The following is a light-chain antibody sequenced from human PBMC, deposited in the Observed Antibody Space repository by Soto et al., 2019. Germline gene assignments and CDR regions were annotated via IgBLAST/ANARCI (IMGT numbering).Light chain of an antibody. CDR3: QQYGSSPLT. Sequence: EIVLTQSPGTLSLSPGERATLSCRASQSVSSSFLAWYQQKPGQAPRLLIYGASSRATGIPDRFSGSGSGRDFTLTISRLEPEDVAVYYFQQYGSSPLTFGGGTKVEIK. CDR1: QSVSSSF. J-gene: IGKJ4*01. CDR2: GAS. V-gene: IGKV3-20*01.